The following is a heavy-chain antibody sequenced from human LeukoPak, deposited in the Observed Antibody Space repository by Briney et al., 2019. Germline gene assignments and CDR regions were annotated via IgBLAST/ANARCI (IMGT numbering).Heavy chain of an antibody. J-gene: IGHJ5*02. Sequence: SETLSLTCTVSGGTISNYYWSWIRQPPGKGLEWIGYIYYSGSTNYNPSLKSRVTISVDTSKNQFSLKVSSVTAADTAVYYCARHTAEKYNWFDRWGQGTLLTVSS. D-gene: IGHD5-24*01. CDR3: ARHTAEKYNWFDR. CDR2: IYYSGST. CDR1: GGTISNYY. V-gene: IGHV4-59*08.